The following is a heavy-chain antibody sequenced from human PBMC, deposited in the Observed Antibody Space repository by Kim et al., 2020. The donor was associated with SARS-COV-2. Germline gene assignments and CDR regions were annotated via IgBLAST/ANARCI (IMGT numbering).Heavy chain of an antibody. CDR3: ARKSSYIRGYSSSGWNYYFDY. D-gene: IGHD6-19*01. CDR2: INPSGGST. CDR1: GYTFTSYY. J-gene: IGHJ4*02. V-gene: IGHV1-46*01. Sequence: ASVKVSCKASGYTFTSYYMHWVRQAPGQGLEWMGIINPSGGSTSYAQKFQGRVTMTRDTSTSTVYMELSSLRSEDTAVYYCARKSSYIRGYSSSGWNYYFDYWGQGTLVTVSS.